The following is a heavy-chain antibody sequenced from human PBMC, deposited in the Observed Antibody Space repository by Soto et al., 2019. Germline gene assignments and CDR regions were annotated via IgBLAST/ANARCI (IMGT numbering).Heavy chain of an antibody. CDR2: VFPGDSDT. Sequence: GESLKISCRGSGYSFTSYWIGWVRQMPGQGLEWMGIVFPGDSDTKYSPSFQGQVTISADKSINTAYLQWSGLRAPDTAMYYCARHYSTSSPDYWGQGTLVTVSS. CDR1: GYSFTSYW. CDR3: ARHYSTSSPDY. D-gene: IGHD6-6*01. J-gene: IGHJ4*02. V-gene: IGHV5-51*01.